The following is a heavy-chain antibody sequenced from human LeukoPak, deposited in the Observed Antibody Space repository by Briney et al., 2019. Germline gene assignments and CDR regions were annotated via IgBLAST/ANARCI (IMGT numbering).Heavy chain of an antibody. Sequence: ASVKVSCKASDYTFTSYGISWVRQAPGQGLEWMGWISTYNGDTRYTQRLQGRVTMTADTSTRTAYMELRSLRSDDTAVYFCARGWIEMPTVYFDYWGQGTLVSVSS. J-gene: IGHJ4*02. CDR1: DYTFTSYG. D-gene: IGHD5-24*01. V-gene: IGHV1-18*01. CDR3: ARGWIEMPTVYFDY. CDR2: ISTYNGDT.